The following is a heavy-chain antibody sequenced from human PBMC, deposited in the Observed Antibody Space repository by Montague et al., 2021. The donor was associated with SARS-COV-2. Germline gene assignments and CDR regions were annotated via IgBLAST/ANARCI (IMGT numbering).Heavy chain of an antibody. J-gene: IGHJ5*01. CDR3: ANLWVIEEVTIFGVVTTHNWFDP. D-gene: IGHD3-3*01. CDR2: ISGSGGST. Sequence: SLRLSCAASGFTFSSYAMSWVRQAPRKGLEWVSAISGSGGSTYYADSVKGRFTISRDNSKNTLYLQMDSLRAEDTAVYYCANLWVIEEVTIFGVVTTHNWFDPWGQGTLVTVSS. CDR1: GFTFSSYA. V-gene: IGHV3-23*01.